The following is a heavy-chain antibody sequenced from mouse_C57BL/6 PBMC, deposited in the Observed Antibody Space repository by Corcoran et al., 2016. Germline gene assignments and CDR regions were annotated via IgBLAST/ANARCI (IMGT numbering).Heavy chain of an antibody. Sequence: EVQLQQSGPELVKPGASVKISCKASGYTFTDYYMNWVKQSHGKSLEWIGDINPNNGGTSYNQKFKGKATLTVDKSSSTAYMELRSLTSEDSAVYYCARSMTERGMGFAYWGQGTLVTVSA. CDR3: ARSMTERGMGFAY. J-gene: IGHJ3*01. CDR1: GYTFTDYY. D-gene: IGHD2-3*01. CDR2: INPNNGGT. V-gene: IGHV1-26*01.